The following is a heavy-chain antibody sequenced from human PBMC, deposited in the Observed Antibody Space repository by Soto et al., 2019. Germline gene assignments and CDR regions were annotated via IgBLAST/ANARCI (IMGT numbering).Heavy chain of an antibody. CDR2: IYNSGTT. Sequence: SETLSLTCTVSGGSITRGGYYWSWIRQHPGKGLEWIGYIYNSGTTYYNPSLKSRVTISVDTSKNQFSLKLTSVTAADTDVYYCARDPAPWGQGTLVTSPQ. J-gene: IGHJ5*02. CDR1: GGSITRGGYY. CDR3: ARDPAP. V-gene: IGHV4-31*03.